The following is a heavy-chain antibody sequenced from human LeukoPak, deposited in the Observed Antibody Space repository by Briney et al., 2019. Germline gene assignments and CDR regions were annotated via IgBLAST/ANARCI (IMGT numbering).Heavy chain of an antibody. D-gene: IGHD2-21*02. CDR3: ARGYCGGDCSGHNFDY. J-gene: IGHJ4*02. V-gene: IGHV3-30-3*01. Sequence: GGSLRLSCAASGFTFSSYAMHWVRQAPGKGLEWVAVISYDGSNKYYADSVKGRFTISRDSSKNTLYLQMNSLRAEDTAVYYCARGYCGGDCSGHNFDYWGQGTLVTVSS. CDR1: GFTFSSYA. CDR2: ISYDGSNK.